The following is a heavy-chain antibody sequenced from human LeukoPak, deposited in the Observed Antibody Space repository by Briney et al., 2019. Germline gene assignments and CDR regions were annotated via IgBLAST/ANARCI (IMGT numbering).Heavy chain of an antibody. CDR3: ARGMVATLDY. V-gene: IGHV3-48*01. CDR1: GFTLSSYS. CDR2: ISSSSSTI. J-gene: IGHJ4*02. D-gene: IGHD2-8*01. Sequence: SLRLSCTASGFTLSSYSMNWVRQAPGKGLEWVSYISSSSSTIYYADSVKGRFTISRDNAKNSLYLQMNGLRAEDTAVYYCARGMVATLDYWGPGTLVTVSS.